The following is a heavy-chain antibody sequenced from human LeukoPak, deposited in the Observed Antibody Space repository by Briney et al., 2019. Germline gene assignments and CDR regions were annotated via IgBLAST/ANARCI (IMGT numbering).Heavy chain of an antibody. CDR1: GYTFTSYG. V-gene: IGHV1-18*01. CDR2: ISAYNGNT. D-gene: IGHD3-22*01. J-gene: IGHJ4*02. CDR3: ARDPYDSSGYYYGGEPFDY. Sequence: VSVKVSCKASGYTFTSYGISWVRQAPGQGLEWMGWISAYNGNTNYAQKLQGRVTMTTDTSTSTAYMELRSLRSDDTAVYYCARDPYDSSGYYYGGEPFDYWGQGTLVTVSS.